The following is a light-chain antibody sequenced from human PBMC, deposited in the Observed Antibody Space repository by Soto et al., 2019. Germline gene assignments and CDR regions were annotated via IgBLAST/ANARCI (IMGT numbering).Light chain of an antibody. CDR1: SSNIGAGYD. J-gene: IGLJ2*01. V-gene: IGLV1-40*01. CDR2: GNS. CDR3: QSYDSSRRSEV. Sequence: QAVVTQPPSVSGSPGQRVTISCTGSSSNIGAGYDVHWYQQLPGTAPKLFIYGNSNRPVGVHDRCSGSKSGTSASLAITGLQAENEADYYCQSYDSSRRSEVFCAGTKLTVL.